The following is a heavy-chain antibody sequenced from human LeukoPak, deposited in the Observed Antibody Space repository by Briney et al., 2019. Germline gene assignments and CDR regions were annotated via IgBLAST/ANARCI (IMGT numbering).Heavy chain of an antibody. D-gene: IGHD1-26*01. Sequence: SETLSLSCTVSGGSIGGFYWTWIRQPPGKALEWIGNVHSNGGTNYNPSFNSRVTMSVDTSKNQFSLRLTSVTAADTAVYYCARRGASVSYLFDYWDQGTLVTVSS. CDR3: ARRGASVSYLFDY. CDR1: GGSIGGFY. CDR2: VHSNGGT. J-gene: IGHJ4*02. V-gene: IGHV4-59*08.